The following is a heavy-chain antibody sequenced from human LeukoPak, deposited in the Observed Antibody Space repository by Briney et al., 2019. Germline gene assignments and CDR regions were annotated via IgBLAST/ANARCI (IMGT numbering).Heavy chain of an antibody. V-gene: IGHV4-4*07. J-gene: IGHJ4*02. Sequence: PSETLSLTCTVSGGSISSYYWTWIRQPAGKGLEWIGRMYTGGSTNYNPSLKSRVTMSVDTSKNQFSLKLTSVTAADTAVYYCARGTVTTSLNYWGQGTLVTVSS. CDR2: MYTGGST. CDR1: GGSISSYY. CDR3: ARGTVTTSLNY. D-gene: IGHD4-17*01.